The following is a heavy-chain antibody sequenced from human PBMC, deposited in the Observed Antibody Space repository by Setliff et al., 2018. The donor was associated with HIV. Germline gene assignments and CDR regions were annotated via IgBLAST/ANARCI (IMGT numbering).Heavy chain of an antibody. CDR2: VDSDGSGT. D-gene: IGHD1-26*01. J-gene: IGHJ3*02. V-gene: IGHV3-74*01. Sequence: GGSLRLSCAASGFTFSGYWMHWIRQAPGKGLVWVSRVDSDGSGTSYADSVKGRFTISRDNAKNMLYLQINSLRAEDTAVYYCARDGNGAFDMWGQGTLVTVSS. CDR1: GFTFSGYW. CDR3: ARDGNGAFDM.